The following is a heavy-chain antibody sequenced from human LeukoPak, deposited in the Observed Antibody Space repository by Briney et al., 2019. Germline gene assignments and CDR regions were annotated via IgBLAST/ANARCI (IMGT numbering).Heavy chain of an antibody. J-gene: IGHJ5*01. D-gene: IGHD6-6*01. CDR3: AREAAARFRFDP. V-gene: IGHV4-61*08. Sequence: SETLSLTCTVSGGSISSDGYYWSWIRQPPGKGLEWIGHIYHSGSTNYNPSLKSRVTISVDTSKNQFSLKLSSVTAADTAVYYCAREAAARFRFDPWGQGILVTVSS. CDR2: IYHSGST. CDR1: GGSISSDGYY.